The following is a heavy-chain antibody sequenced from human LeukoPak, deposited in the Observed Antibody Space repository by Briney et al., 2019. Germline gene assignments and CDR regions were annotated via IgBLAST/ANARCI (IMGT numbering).Heavy chain of an antibody. CDR2: ISYDGSNK. D-gene: IGHD3-16*01. CDR3: ARFRGGI. V-gene: IGHV3-30*03. CDR1: GSTFSSYG. J-gene: IGHJ3*02. Sequence: GGSLRLSCAASGSTFSSYGMHWVRQAPGKGLEWVAVISYDGSNKYYADSVKGRFTISRDNSKNTLYLQMNSLRAEDTAVYYCARFRGGIWGQGTMVTVSS.